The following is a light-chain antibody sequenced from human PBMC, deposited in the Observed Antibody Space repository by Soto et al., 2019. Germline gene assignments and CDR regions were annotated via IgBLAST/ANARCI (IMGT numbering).Light chain of an antibody. CDR3: QQYVSSPWT. Sequence: ETVLTQSPATLSLSPGERATLSRRASQSVTIYLAWCQQKPGQAPSLLIYAASYRATGIPARFSGSGSVTDFTLTISRLEPEDFAVYYCQQYVSSPWTFGQGTKVDI. CDR2: AAS. V-gene: IGKV3-20*01. J-gene: IGKJ1*01. CDR1: QSVTIY.